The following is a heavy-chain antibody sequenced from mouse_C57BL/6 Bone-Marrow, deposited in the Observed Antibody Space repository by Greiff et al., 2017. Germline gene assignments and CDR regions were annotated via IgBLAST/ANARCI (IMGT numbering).Heavy chain of an antibody. CDR2: IDPENGDT. Sequence: EVQLQQSGAELVRPGASVKLSCTASGFNFKDDYMPWVKQRPEQGLEWIGWIDPENGDTAYASKFQGKATITADTSSNTAYLQLSSLTSEDTAVYYCTTGYFPDYWGQGTTLTVSS. CDR1: GFNFKDDY. V-gene: IGHV14-4*01. J-gene: IGHJ2*01. CDR3: TTGYFPDY. D-gene: IGHD2-3*01.